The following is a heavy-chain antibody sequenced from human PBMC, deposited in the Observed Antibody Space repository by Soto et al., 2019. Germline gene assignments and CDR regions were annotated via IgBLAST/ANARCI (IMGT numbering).Heavy chain of an antibody. Sequence: EVQLLESGGDLVQPGGSLRLSCAASGFSFSSYAMNWVRQAPGRGLEWVSTISFTRGSTYYADSVKGRFTISRDLSKSMLYLHMTNLRAEDTAVYYCATRWPARLTTFDSWGPGTLVTVS. CDR1: GFSFSSYA. CDR3: ATRWPARLTTFDS. CDR2: ISFTRGST. V-gene: IGHV3-23*01. J-gene: IGHJ4*02. D-gene: IGHD2-15*01.